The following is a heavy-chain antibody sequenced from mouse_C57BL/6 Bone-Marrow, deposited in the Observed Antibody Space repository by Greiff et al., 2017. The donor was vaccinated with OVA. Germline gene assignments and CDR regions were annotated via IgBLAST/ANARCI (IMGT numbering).Heavy chain of an antibody. J-gene: IGHJ4*01. CDR1: GYTFTSYW. V-gene: IGHV1-69*01. CDR3: AREGGPDYAMDY. Sequence: VQLQQPGAELVMPGASVKLSCKASGYTFTSYWMHWVKQRPGQGLEWIGEIDPSDSYTNYNQKFKGKSTLTVDKSSSTAYMQLSSLTSEDSAVYDCAREGGPDYAMDYWGQGTSVTVSS. CDR2: IDPSDSYT.